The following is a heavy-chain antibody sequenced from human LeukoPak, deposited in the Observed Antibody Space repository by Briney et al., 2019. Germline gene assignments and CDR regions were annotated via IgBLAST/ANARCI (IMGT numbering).Heavy chain of an antibody. CDR1: GYTFTGYY. Sequence: SVKVSCKASGYTFTGYYMHWVRQAPGQGLEWMGWINPNSGGTKYAQNFQGRVTMTRDTSISTAYMELSSLRSDDTAVYYCARVETRSPSGSYFYWFDPWGQGTLVTVSS. J-gene: IGHJ5*02. D-gene: IGHD1-26*01. CDR3: ARVETRSPSGSYFYWFDP. CDR2: INPNSGGT. V-gene: IGHV1-2*02.